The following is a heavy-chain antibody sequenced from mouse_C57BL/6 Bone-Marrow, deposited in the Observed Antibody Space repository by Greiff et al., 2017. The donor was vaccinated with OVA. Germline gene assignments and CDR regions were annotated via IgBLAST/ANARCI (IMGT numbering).Heavy chain of an antibody. Sequence: VQLQQPGAELVKPGASVKLSCKASGYTFTSYWMHWVKQRPGRGLEWIGRIDPNSGGTKYNEKFKSKATLTVDKPSSTAYMQLSSLTSEDSAVYYCAKGGYSNYVLGYYFDYWGQGTTLTVSS. V-gene: IGHV1-72*01. J-gene: IGHJ2*01. D-gene: IGHD2-5*01. CDR2: IDPNSGGT. CDR1: GYTFTSYW. CDR3: AKGGYSNYVLGYYFDY.